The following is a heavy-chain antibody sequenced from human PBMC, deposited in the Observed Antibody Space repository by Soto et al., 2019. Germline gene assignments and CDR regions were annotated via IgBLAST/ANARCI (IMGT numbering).Heavy chain of an antibody. CDR3: ARVFRDFWSGYSPYFFDY. CDR1: GGSISSSSYY. Sequence: SETLSLTCTVSGGSISSSSYYWGWIRQPPGKGLEWIGSIYYSGSTYYNPSLKSRVTISVDTSKNQFSLKLSSVTAADTAVYYCARVFRDFWSGYSPYFFDYWXQGTLVTVSS. CDR2: IYYSGST. D-gene: IGHD3-3*01. V-gene: IGHV4-39*01. J-gene: IGHJ4*02.